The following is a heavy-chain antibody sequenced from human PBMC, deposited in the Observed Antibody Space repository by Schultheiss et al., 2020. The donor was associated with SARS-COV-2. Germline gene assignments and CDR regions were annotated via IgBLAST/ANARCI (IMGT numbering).Heavy chain of an antibody. CDR1: GYTFTGYY. D-gene: IGHD1-26*01. CDR2: INPNSGGT. J-gene: IGHJ6*02. Sequence: ASVKVSCKASGYTFTGYYMHWVRQAPGQGLEWMGWINPNSGGTNYAQKLQGRVTMTTDTSTSTAYMELSSLRSEDTAVYYCARDSGRYYYYGMDVWGQGTTVTVSS. V-gene: IGHV1-2*02. CDR3: ARDSGRYYYYGMDV.